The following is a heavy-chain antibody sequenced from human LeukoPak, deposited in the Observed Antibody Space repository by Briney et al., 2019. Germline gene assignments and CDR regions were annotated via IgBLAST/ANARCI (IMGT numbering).Heavy chain of an antibody. D-gene: IGHD6-19*01. CDR3: AKDPTRPNRIAVAGSNLGDY. Sequence: PGGSLRLSCAASGFTFSSYAMSWVRQAPGKGLEWVSAISGSGGSTYYADSVKGRFTISRDNSKNTLYLQMNSLRAEDTAVYYCAKDPTRPNRIAVAGSNLGDYWGQGTLVTVSS. J-gene: IGHJ4*02. V-gene: IGHV3-23*01. CDR1: GFTFSSYA. CDR2: ISGSGGST.